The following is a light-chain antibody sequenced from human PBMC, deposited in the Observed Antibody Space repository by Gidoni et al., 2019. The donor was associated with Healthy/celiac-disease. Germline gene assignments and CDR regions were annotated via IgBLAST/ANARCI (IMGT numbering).Light chain of an antibody. CDR1: QSVSSSY. J-gene: IGKJ1*01. CDR3: QQYGSPKT. Sequence: IGLTQSPGTLSLSPGERATLSCRASQSVSSSYLAWYQQKPGQAPRLLIYGASSRATGIPDRFSGSGSGTDFTLTISRLEPEDFAVYYCQQYGSPKTFGQGTKVEIK. CDR2: GAS. V-gene: IGKV3-20*01.